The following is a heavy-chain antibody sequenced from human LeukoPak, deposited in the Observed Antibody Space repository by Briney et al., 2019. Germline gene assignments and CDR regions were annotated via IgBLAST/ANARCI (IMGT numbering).Heavy chain of an antibody. J-gene: IGHJ2*01. CDR1: GFTFSTYW. V-gene: IGHV3-74*01. CDR3: ASRTRYADYGDPNRTPIYWYFDL. D-gene: IGHD4-17*01. CDR2: INSDGSST. Sequence: GGSLRLSCAASGFTFSTYWMHWVRQAPGKGLVWVSRINSDGSSTSYADSVKGRFTISRENAKNSLYLQLNSLRAEDTAVYYCASRTRYADYGDPNRTPIYWYFDLWGRGTLVTVSS.